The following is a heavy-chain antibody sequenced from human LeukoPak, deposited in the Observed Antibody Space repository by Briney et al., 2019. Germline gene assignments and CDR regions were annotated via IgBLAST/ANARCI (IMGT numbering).Heavy chain of an antibody. CDR2: IYYSGST. Sequence: SETLSLTCTVSGGSISSGGYYWSWIRQHPGKGLEWIGYIYYSGSTYYNPSLKSRVTVSVDTSKNQFSLKLSSVTAADTAVYYCARVLRSWYLDLWGRGTLVTVSS. J-gene: IGHJ2*01. CDR1: GGSISSGGYY. CDR3: ARVLRSWYLDL. V-gene: IGHV4-31*03.